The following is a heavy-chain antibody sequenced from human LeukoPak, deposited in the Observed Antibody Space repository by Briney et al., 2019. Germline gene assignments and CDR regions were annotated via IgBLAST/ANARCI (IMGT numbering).Heavy chain of an antibody. J-gene: IGHJ5*02. Sequence: PSETLSLTCTDSGDSISSGSYYWSWIRQPAGKGLEWIGRIYTSGSTNYNPSLKSRVTIAVDTSKNQFSLKLSSVTAADTAVYYCARVGYGDYAWFDPWGQGTLVTVSS. CDR1: GDSISSGSYY. V-gene: IGHV4-61*02. CDR2: IYTSGST. CDR3: ARVGYGDYAWFDP. D-gene: IGHD4-17*01.